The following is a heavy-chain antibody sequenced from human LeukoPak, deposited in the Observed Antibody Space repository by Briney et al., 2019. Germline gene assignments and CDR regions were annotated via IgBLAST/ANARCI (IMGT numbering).Heavy chain of an antibody. CDR1: GGTFSSYA. Sequence: GASVKVSCKASGGTFSSYAISWVRQAPGQGLEWMGRIIPIFGTANYAQKFQGRVTITTDESTSTAYMELSSLRSEDMAVYYCARSIHDYGDYRPFWYWGQGTLVTVSS. CDR3: ARSIHDYGDYRPFWY. J-gene: IGHJ4*02. V-gene: IGHV1-69*05. D-gene: IGHD4-17*01. CDR2: IIPIFGTA.